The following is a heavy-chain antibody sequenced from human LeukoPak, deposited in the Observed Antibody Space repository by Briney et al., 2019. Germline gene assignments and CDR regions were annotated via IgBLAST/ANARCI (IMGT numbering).Heavy chain of an antibody. CDR3: AKELFGNPSGY. J-gene: IGHJ4*02. Sequence: GGSLRLSCAASGFTLRSSAMSWVRQAPGKGLEWVSAISGDGGTISYAASVRGRFTISRDNAKNTLFLQMSSLRAGDTALYYCAKELFGNPSGYWGQGTRVTVSS. D-gene: IGHD3-10*02. CDR2: ISGDGGTI. V-gene: IGHV3-23*01. CDR1: GFTLRSSA.